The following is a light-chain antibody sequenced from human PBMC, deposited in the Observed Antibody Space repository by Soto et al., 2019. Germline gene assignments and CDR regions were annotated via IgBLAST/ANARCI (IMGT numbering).Light chain of an antibody. CDR3: SSYTSSDTGG. CDR1: SSDVGGYDF. Sequence: QSALTQPASVSGSPGQSITISCTGNSSDVGGYDFVSWYQQHPGKAPKLVIYEVNNRPSGVSNRFSGSKSGNTASLTISGLQAEDEADYYCSSYTSSDTGGFGTGTKLTVL. J-gene: IGLJ1*01. CDR2: EVN. V-gene: IGLV2-14*01.